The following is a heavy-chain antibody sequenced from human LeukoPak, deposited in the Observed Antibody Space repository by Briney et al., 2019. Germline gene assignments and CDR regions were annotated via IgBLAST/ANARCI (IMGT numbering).Heavy chain of an antibody. CDR2: IYYSGRAGST. Sequence: PSETLSLTCSVSGDSINSGVSYWAWIRQPPGKGLEWIGTIYYSGRAGSTYYNPSLKSRVTISVDTSKNQFSLNLSSVTAADTAIYYCARHLYDKTGRPLDSWGQGTLVTVSS. J-gene: IGHJ4*02. D-gene: IGHD3-9*01. V-gene: IGHV4-39*01. CDR1: GDSINSGVSY. CDR3: ARHLYDKTGRPLDS.